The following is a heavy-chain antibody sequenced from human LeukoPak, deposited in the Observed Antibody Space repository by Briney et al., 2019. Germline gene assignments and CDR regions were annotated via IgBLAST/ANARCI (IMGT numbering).Heavy chain of an antibody. V-gene: IGHV3-7*03. CDR3: ARDNGWSADF. Sequence: GGSLRLSCAASGFTFSRHWMYWVRQAPGKGLEGVANIKQDGSAKPYVDSVKGRFTISRDNAKNSLFLQMNSLRAEDTAVYYCARDNGWSADFWGQGTLVTVSS. CDR1: GFTFSRHW. J-gene: IGHJ4*02. D-gene: IGHD2-15*01. CDR2: IKQDGSAK.